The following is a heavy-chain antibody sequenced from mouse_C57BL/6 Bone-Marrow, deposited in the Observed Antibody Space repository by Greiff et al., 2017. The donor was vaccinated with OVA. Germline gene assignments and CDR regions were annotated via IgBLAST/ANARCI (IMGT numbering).Heavy chain of an antibody. D-gene: IGHD2-3*01. CDR3: ARGWLLRDWYFDV. J-gene: IGHJ1*03. CDR1: GYSITSGYY. Sequence: DVKLVESGPGLVKPSQSLSLTCSVTGYSITSGYYWNWIRQFPGNKLEWMGYISYDGSNNYNPSLKNRISITRDTSKNQFFLKLNSVTTEDTATYYCARGWLLRDWYFDVWGTGTTVTVSS. V-gene: IGHV3-6*01. CDR2: ISYDGSN.